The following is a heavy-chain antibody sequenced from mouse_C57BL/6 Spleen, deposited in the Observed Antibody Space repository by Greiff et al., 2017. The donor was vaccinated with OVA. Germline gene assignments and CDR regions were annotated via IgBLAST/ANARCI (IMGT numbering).Heavy chain of an antibody. J-gene: IGHJ1*03. CDR2: INPYNGGT. Sequence: EVKLMESGPVLVKPGASVKMSCKASGYTFTDYYMNWVKQSHGKSLEWIGVINPYNGGTSYNQKFKGKATLTVDKSSSTAYMELNSLTSEDSAVYYCAGGGDWYFDVWGTGTTVTVSS. CDR3: AGGGDWYFDV. V-gene: IGHV1-19*01. CDR1: GYTFTDYY.